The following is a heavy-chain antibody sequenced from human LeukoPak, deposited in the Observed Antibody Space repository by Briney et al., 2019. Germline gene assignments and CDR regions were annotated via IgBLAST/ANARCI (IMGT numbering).Heavy chain of an antibody. Sequence: GGSLRLPCAASGFTFSSYWMSWVRQAPGKGLEWVANIKQDGSEKYYVDSVKGRFTISRDNAKNSLYPQMNSLRAEDTAVYYCARDGALPAYSSGWRDYWGQGTLVTVSS. J-gene: IGHJ4*02. CDR1: GFTFSSYW. V-gene: IGHV3-7*03. D-gene: IGHD6-19*01. CDR2: IKQDGSEK. CDR3: ARDGALPAYSSGWRDY.